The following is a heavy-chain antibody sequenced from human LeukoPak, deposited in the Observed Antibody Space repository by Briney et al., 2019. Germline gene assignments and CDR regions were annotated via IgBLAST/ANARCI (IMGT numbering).Heavy chain of an antibody. Sequence: SETLSLTCTVSGGSISSYYWSWIRQPAGKGLEWIGRIYISGSTNYNPSLKSRVTMSVDTSKNQFSLKLSSVTAADTAVYYCARDQDDILTGYANRYFDLWGRGTLVTVSS. CDR1: GGSISSYY. J-gene: IGHJ2*01. D-gene: IGHD3-9*01. CDR2: IYISGST. V-gene: IGHV4-4*07. CDR3: ARDQDDILTGYANRYFDL.